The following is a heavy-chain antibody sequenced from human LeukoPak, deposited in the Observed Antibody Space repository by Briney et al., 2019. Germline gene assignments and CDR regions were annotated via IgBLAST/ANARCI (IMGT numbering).Heavy chain of an antibody. CDR2: IWYDGSRK. J-gene: IGHJ4*02. V-gene: IGHV3-33*01. D-gene: IGHD1-26*01. CDR3: AGVSGTNTFDY. Sequence: PGGSLRLSCAASGFTFSTYDMHWVRQAPGKGLEWVALIWYDGSRKYYADSVKGRFTISRDNSKNALYLQMNSLRAEDTAVYYCAGVSGTNTFDYWGQGTLVTVSS. CDR1: GFTFSTYD.